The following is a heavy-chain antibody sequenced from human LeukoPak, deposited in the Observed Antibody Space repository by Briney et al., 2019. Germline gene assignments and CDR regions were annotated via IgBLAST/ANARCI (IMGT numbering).Heavy chain of an antibody. CDR3: AKDQLWGDYYDTSGYPTFDY. V-gene: IGHV3-30*18. D-gene: IGHD3-22*01. CDR1: GFTFSSYG. Sequence: GRSLRLSCATSGFTFSSYGMHWVRQAPGKGLEWVAVISYDGSNKYYVDSVKGRFTISRDNSKNTLYLQMSNLRAEDTAVYYCAKDQLWGDYYDTSGYPTFDYWGQGTLITVSS. J-gene: IGHJ4*02. CDR2: ISYDGSNK.